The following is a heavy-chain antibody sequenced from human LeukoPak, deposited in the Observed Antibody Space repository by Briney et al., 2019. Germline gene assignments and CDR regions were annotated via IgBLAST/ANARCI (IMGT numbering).Heavy chain of an antibody. J-gene: IGHJ5*02. CDR2: ISYDGSNT. V-gene: IGHV3-30*04. CDR1: RFTFSTYS. CDR3: ARGMEQQFIRMPPVFDP. D-gene: IGHD5-24*01. Sequence: GGSLRLSCAASRFTFSTYSMQWVRQAPGKGLEWVAVISYDGSNTYYADSVKGRFTISRDNSKNTLYLQMNSLRHDDTAVYYCARGMEQQFIRMPPVFDPWGQGTLVTVSS.